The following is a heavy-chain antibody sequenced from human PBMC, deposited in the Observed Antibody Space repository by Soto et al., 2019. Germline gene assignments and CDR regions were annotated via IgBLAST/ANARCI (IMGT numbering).Heavy chain of an antibody. V-gene: IGHV4-59*01. J-gene: IGHJ5*02. CDR2: ISYSGST. Sequence: QVQLQESGPGLVKPSDTLSLTCTVSGASITTYYWSWIRQPPGKGLEWIGYISYSGSTDYNPSLKGRVTISFDASKNQLSLQVRSATAADAAVYYCARDLKEYCSDGKCNWFDPWGQGTLVTVSS. D-gene: IGHD2-15*01. CDR3: ARDLKEYCSDGKCNWFDP. CDR1: GASITTYY.